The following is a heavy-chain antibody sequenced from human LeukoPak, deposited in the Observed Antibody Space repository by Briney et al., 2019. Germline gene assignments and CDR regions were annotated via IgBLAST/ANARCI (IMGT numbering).Heavy chain of an antibody. CDR2: IYSGGST. CDR1: GFTVSSNY. Sequence: QAGGSLRLSCAASGFTVSSNYMSWVRQAPGKGLEWVSVIYSGGSTYYADSVKGRFTISRDNSKNTLYLQMNSLRAEDTAVYYCARDSYSSGWYVRSRYYGMDVWGQGTTVTVSS. D-gene: IGHD6-19*01. CDR3: ARDSYSSGWYVRSRYYGMDV. V-gene: IGHV3-53*01. J-gene: IGHJ6*02.